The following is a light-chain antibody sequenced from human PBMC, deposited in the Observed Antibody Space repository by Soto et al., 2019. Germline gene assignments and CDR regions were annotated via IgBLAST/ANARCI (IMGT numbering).Light chain of an antibody. CDR1: QSISSK. J-gene: IGKJ1*01. CDR3: QQYNNWPET. V-gene: IGKV3-15*01. Sequence: EIVMTQSPATLSVSPGETATLSCRASQSISSKLAWYQQKPGQAPRLPIYGASTRATGIPARFSGSGSGTELTLTISSLQSEDRAVYYCQQYNNWPETFGQGTKVEIK. CDR2: GAS.